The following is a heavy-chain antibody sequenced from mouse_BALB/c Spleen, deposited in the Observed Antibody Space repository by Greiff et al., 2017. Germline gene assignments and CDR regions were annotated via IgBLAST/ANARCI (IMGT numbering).Heavy chain of an antibody. D-gene: IGHD4-1*01. CDR1: GFSLTSYG. CDR3: ARITGYYYAMDY. J-gene: IGHJ4*01. V-gene: IGHV2-2*02. CDR2: IWSGGST. Sequence: QVQLQQPGPGLVQPSQSLSITCTVSGFSLTSYGVHWVRQSPGKGLEWLGVIWSGGSTDYNAAFISRLSISKDNSKSQVFFKMNSLQANDTAIYYCARITGYYYAMDYWGQGTSVTVSS.